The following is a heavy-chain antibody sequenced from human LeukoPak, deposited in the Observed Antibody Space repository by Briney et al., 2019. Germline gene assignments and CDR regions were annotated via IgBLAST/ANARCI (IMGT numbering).Heavy chain of an antibody. V-gene: IGHV3-48*01. J-gene: IGHJ6*03. CDR3: AKSGSSSENYYYMDV. D-gene: IGHD6-6*01. CDR1: GFTFSTYS. Sequence: GGSLRLSCAASGFTFSTYSMNWVRQAPGKGLEWVSYISSSSSTIYNADSVKGRFTISRDNSKNTLYLQMNSLRAEDTAVYYCAKSGSSSENYYYMDVWGKGTTVTVSS. CDR2: ISSSSSTI.